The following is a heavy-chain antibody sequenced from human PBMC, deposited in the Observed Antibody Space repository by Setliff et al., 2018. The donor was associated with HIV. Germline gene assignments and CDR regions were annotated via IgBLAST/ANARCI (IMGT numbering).Heavy chain of an antibody. V-gene: IGHV4-61*02. J-gene: IGHJ4*02. CDR1: GGSITSGSYY. CDR3: ARDRGSGSWFDF. Sequence: SLTCTVSGGSITSGSYYWSWIRQPAGKGLEWIGRFYTSGSTNYNPSLKSRVTMSVDTSKNQFSLKLSSVTAADTAVYYCARDRGSGSWFDFWGQGTLVTVSS. CDR2: FYTSGST. D-gene: IGHD1-26*01.